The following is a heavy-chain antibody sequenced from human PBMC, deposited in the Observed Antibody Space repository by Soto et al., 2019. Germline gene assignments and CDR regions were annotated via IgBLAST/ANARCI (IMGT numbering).Heavy chain of an antibody. Sequence: GGSLRLSCAASGFTFSSYGMHWVRQAPGKGLEWVAVTSYDGSNKYYADSVKGRFTISRDNSKNTLYLQMNSLRAEDTAVYYCAKDHFLGITMVRGVITPAYWGQGTLVTVSS. CDR3: AKDHFLGITMVRGVITPAY. J-gene: IGHJ4*02. CDR1: GFTFSSYG. D-gene: IGHD3-10*01. V-gene: IGHV3-30*18. CDR2: TSYDGSNK.